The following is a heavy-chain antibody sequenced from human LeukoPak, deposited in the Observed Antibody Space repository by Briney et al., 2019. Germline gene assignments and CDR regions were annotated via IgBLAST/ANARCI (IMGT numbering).Heavy chain of an antibody. CDR2: ISYDGNNK. CDR3: ARGGIYYDFWSAYYTFDY. V-gene: IGHV3-33*01. D-gene: IGHD3-3*01. Sequence: GRSLRLSCAASRLSFNNYGMHWVRQAPGKGLEWVAVISYDGNNKYYADSVKGRFTISRDNSKNTLYLQMNSLRAEDTAVYFCARGGIYYDFWSAYYTFDYWGQGTLVTVSS. J-gene: IGHJ4*02. CDR1: RLSFNNYG.